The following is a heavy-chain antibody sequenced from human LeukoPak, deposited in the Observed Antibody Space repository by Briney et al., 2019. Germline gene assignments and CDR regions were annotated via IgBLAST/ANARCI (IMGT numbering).Heavy chain of an antibody. J-gene: IGHJ4*02. Sequence: GGSLRLSCAASGFTLSTYAMHWVRQAPGRGLEWVAVISYDSSNYYYADSVKGRFTISRDNSRNSLYLQMNSLRVEDTAIYYCARGRPPSSWGFDCWGQGTLVTVSS. V-gene: IGHV3-30-3*01. CDR1: GFTLSTYA. D-gene: IGHD7-27*01. CDR3: ARGRPPSSWGFDC. CDR2: ISYDSSNY.